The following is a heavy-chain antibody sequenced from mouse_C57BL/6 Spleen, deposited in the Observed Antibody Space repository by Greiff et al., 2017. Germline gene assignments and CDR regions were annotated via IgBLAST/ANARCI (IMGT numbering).Heavy chain of an antibody. D-gene: IGHD2-3*01. CDR1: GYTFTSYW. Sequence: VQLQQSGAELAKPGASVKLSCKASGYTFTSYWMHWVKQRPGQGLEWIGYINPSSGYTKYNQKFKDKATLTADKSSSTAYMQLSSLTYEDSAVYYCARSDDGYYVPFAYWGQGTLVTVSA. J-gene: IGHJ3*01. CDR3: ARSDDGYYVPFAY. V-gene: IGHV1-7*01. CDR2: INPSSGYT.